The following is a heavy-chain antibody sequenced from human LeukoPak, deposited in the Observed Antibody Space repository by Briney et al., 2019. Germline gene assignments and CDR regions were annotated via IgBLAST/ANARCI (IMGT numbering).Heavy chain of an antibody. CDR2: ISYDGGNE. CDR3: ARAGIWAAMVFSLIEY. V-gene: IGHV3-30*03. J-gene: IGHJ4*02. Sequence: GGSLRPFCAASGFTFSSSAMSWVRQAPGKGLEWVAVISYDGGNEYYADSVKGRFTISRDNSKNTLYLQMNSLRAEDTAVYYCARAGIWAAMVFSLIEYWGQGTLVTVSS. CDR1: GFTFSSSA. D-gene: IGHD5-18*01.